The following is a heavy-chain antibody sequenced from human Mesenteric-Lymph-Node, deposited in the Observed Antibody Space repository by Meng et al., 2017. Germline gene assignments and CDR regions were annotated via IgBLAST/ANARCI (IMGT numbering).Heavy chain of an antibody. CDR3: ASVARPWQYLVS. CDR2: ISSSAKTR. J-gene: IGHJ5*02. D-gene: IGHD6-13*01. V-gene: IGHV3-11*01. Sequence: QVQLVESGGALVKPGESLRLSCAASGFTFSDYYMSWVRQAPGKGLEWISYISSSAKTRYYADSVNGRFTISRDKAKNSLYLQMNSLRAEDTAVYYCASVARPWQYLVSWGQGTLVTVSS. CDR1: GFTFSDYY.